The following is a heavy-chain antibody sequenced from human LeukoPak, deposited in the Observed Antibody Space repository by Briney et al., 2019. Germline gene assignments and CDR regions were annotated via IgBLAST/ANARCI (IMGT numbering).Heavy chain of an antibody. CDR1: GFTVSSNY. D-gene: IGHD6-13*01. V-gene: IGHV3-66*01. CDR2: IYSGGST. Sequence: GGSLRLSCAASGFTVSSNYMSWVRQAPGKGLEWVSIIYSGGSTYYADSVKGRFTISRDNSKNTLYLQMNSLRAEDTAVYYCASGTGIAAAGTMAWGQGTLVTVSS. J-gene: IGHJ5*02. CDR3: ASGTGIAAAGTMA.